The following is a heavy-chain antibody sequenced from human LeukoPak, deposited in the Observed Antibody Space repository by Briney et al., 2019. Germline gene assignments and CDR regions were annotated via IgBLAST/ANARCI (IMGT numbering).Heavy chain of an antibody. J-gene: IGHJ4*02. D-gene: IGHD2-21*01. V-gene: IGHV3-21*01. CDR3: ARDSPNEGILWWSIDY. CDR2: ISSSSGYI. Sequence: GGSLRLSCAASGFTFSSYEMNWVRQAPGKGLEWVSSISSSSGYIYYADSVKGRFTVSRDNAKNSLYLQMNSLRAEDTGVYYCARDSPNEGILWWSIDYWGQGTLVTVSS. CDR1: GFTFSSYE.